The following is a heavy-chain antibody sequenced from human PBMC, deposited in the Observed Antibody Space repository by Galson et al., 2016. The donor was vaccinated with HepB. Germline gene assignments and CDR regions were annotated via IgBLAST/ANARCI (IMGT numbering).Heavy chain of an antibody. CDR3: AREDGYSHFHYGMDG. D-gene: IGHD5-24*01. Sequence: PALVKPTQTLTLTCTFSGFSFSSNGMSVSWVRQPPGKALEWLARIDWADDKFFSTSLKSRLTISKDTSKNQVVLTVTNLDPADTGTYYCAREDGYSHFHYGMDGWGQGTTVTVSS. J-gene: IGHJ6*02. CDR2: IDWADDK. V-gene: IGHV2-70*04. CDR1: GFSFSSNGMS.